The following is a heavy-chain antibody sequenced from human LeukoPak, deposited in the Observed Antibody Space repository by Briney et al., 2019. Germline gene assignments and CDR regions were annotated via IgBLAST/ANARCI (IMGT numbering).Heavy chain of an antibody. CDR2: INPNNGGT. Sequence: ASVKVSCKASGYTFTGSYMHWVRQAPGQGLGWMGWINPNNGGTNYGQKFQGRVTMTWDTSISTAYMELSRLTSDDAAVYFCGRGSEGGKWLDYWGQGALVTVSS. D-gene: IGHD3-22*01. CDR1: GYTFTGSY. CDR3: GRGSEGGKWLDY. V-gene: IGHV1-2*02. J-gene: IGHJ4*02.